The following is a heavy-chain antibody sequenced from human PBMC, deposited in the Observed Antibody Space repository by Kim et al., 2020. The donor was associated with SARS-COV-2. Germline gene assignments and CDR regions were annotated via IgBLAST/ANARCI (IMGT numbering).Heavy chain of an antibody. V-gene: IGHV3-30*18. Sequence: GGSLRLSCAASGFTFSSYGMHWVRQAPGKGLEWVAVISYDGSNKYYADSVKGRFTISRDNSKNTLYLQMNSLRAEDTAVYYCAKDQEEIVPAATEISLLFDYWGQGTLVTVSS. D-gene: IGHD2-2*01. J-gene: IGHJ4*02. CDR1: GFTFSSYG. CDR3: AKDQEEIVPAATEISLLFDY. CDR2: ISYDGSNK.